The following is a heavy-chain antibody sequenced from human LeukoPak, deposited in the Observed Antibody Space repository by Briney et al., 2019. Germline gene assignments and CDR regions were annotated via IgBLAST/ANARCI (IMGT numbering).Heavy chain of an antibody. J-gene: IGHJ3*02. CDR2: ISGSGGST. CDR3: AKPDTSRYGDYDAFDI. Sequence: GGSLRLSCAASGFTFSSYAMSWVRQAPGKGLEWVSAISGSGGSTYYADSVKGRFTISRDNSKNTLYLQMNSLRAEDTDVYYCAKPDTSRYGDYDAFDIWGQGTMVTVSS. V-gene: IGHV3-23*01. D-gene: IGHD4-17*01. CDR1: GFTFSSYA.